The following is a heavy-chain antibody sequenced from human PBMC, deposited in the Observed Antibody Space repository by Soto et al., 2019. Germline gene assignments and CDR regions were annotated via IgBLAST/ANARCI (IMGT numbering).Heavy chain of an antibody. Sequence: QVQLVQSGAEVKKPGSSVKVSCKASGGTFSSYTISWVRQAPGQGLEWMGRIIPILGIANYAQKFQGRVTIXAXKATSTAYMELSSLRSEDTAVYYCARDRGLRMSRDVWGQGTTVTVSS. D-gene: IGHD2-8*01. V-gene: IGHV1-69*08. CDR2: IIPILGIA. CDR3: ARDRGLRMSRDV. CDR1: GGTFSSYT. J-gene: IGHJ6*02.